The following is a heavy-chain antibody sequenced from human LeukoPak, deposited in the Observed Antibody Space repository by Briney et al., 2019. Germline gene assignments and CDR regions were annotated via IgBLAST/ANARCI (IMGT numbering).Heavy chain of an antibody. CDR3: ARGFPGWATVTPAEAEYYYGMDV. Sequence: PSETLSLICAVYGGSFSGYYWSWLRQPPGKGLEWSGEINHSGSTNSNPSLKSRVTISVGTSKNQLSLKLSSVTAADTAVYYCARGFPGWATVTPAEAEYYYGMDVWGQGTTVTVSS. CDR1: GGSFSGYY. D-gene: IGHD4-11*01. J-gene: IGHJ6*02. V-gene: IGHV4-34*01. CDR2: INHSGST.